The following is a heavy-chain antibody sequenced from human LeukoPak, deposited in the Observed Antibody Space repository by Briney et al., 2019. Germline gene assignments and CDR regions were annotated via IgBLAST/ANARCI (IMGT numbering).Heavy chain of an antibody. D-gene: IGHD6-6*01. Sequence: PGGSLRLSCAASGFTFSSYEMNWVRQAPGKGLEWVAVISYDGSNKYYADSVKGRFTISRDNSKNTLYLQMNSLRAEDTAVYYCARVHSSSSYYGMDVWGQGTTVTVSS. V-gene: IGHV3-30-3*01. CDR2: ISYDGSNK. CDR1: GFTFSSYE. J-gene: IGHJ6*02. CDR3: ARVHSSSSYYGMDV.